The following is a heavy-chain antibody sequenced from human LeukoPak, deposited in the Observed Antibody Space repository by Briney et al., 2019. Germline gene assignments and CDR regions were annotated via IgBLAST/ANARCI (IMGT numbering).Heavy chain of an antibody. Sequence: GGSLRLSCAVSGFTFSNYVMHWVRQAPGKGLEWVAIIWYDGSKKYYADSVKGRFTISRDNSKNTLYLQMNSLRAEDTAVYYCARDRGSGSYEGYYFDYWGQGTLVTVSS. CDR1: GFTFSNYV. CDR3: ARDRGSGSYEGYYFDY. CDR2: IWYDGSKK. J-gene: IGHJ4*02. D-gene: IGHD3-10*01. V-gene: IGHV3-33*08.